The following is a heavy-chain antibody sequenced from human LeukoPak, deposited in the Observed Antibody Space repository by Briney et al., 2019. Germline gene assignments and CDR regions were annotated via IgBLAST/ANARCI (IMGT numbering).Heavy chain of an antibody. CDR3: ARGQGSGWYDVDY. CDR2: MYSNNGNT. V-gene: IGHV1-8*01. D-gene: IGHD6-19*01. CDR1: EYTFTSYD. J-gene: IGHJ4*02. Sequence: ASVKVSCKASEYTFTSYDINWVRQATGQGLEWMGWMYSNNGNTGYAQKVQGRVTMTRNTSIGTAYMELSSLRSEDTAVYYCARGQGSGWYDVDYWGQGTLVSVSS.